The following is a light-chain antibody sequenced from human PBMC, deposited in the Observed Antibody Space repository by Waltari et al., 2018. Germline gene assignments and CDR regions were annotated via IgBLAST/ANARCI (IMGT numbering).Light chain of an antibody. V-gene: IGKV2-40*01. CDR1: QSLLDSEDGNTY. Sequence: DIVMTQTPLSLPVTLGEPASISCRSSQSLLDSEDGNTYLEWYLQKPGQSPQLLIYEVCNRDSGVPDMVRGSGSDTDFTLKISRVEAEDVGVYYCMQALEFPFTFGPGTKLDIK. J-gene: IGKJ3*01. CDR2: EVC. CDR3: MQALEFPFT.